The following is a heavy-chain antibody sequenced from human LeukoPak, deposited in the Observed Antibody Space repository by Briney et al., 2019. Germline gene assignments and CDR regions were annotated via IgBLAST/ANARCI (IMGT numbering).Heavy chain of an antibody. CDR3: AKDYCRDGNCPFPFLDS. V-gene: IGHV3-23*01. D-gene: IGHD2-15*01. CDR2: ITGTGGK. J-gene: IGHJ4*02. CDR1: GFTLTYHG. Sequence: GGSLRLSCAVSGFTLTYHGVSWVRQAPGKGLEWVSIITGTGGKYYGDSVKVRFVLSRDNFKNTVYMQMSSLRAEDTATYYCAKDYCRDGNCPFPFLDSWGQGTLVTVSS.